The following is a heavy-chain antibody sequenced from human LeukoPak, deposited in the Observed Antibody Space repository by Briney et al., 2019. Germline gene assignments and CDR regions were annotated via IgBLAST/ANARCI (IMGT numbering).Heavy chain of an antibody. CDR3: AKGVRFLEWLEYYFDY. D-gene: IGHD3-3*01. CDR1: GFTFSSYG. CDR2: ILYDGSNK. J-gene: IGHJ4*02. V-gene: IGHV3-30*18. Sequence: GGSLRLSCAASGFTFSSYGMHWVRQAPGKGLEWVAVILYDGSNKYYADSVKGRFTISRDNSKNTLYLQMNSLRAEDTAVYYCAKGVRFLEWLEYYFDYWGQGTLVTVSS.